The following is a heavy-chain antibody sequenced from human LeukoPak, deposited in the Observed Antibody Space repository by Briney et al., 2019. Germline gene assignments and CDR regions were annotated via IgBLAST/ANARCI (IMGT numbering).Heavy chain of an antibody. J-gene: IGHJ4*02. V-gene: IGHV4-61*01. D-gene: IGHD5-24*01. CDR2: VYWSGST. Sequence: PSETLSLSCSVSGDSVSSGSYFWSWIRQPPGKGLEWIGNVYWSGSTNYIPSLKSRVTISADTSKNQVSLKLSSVTAADTAVYYCVRLSVRDGYRFDFWGQGTLVTVSS. CDR1: GDSVSSGSYF. CDR3: VRLSVRDGYRFDF.